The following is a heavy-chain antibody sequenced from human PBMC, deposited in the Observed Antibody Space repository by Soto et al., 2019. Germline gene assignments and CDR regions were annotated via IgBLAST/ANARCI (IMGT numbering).Heavy chain of an antibody. CDR2: ISAYNGNT. J-gene: IGHJ3*02. V-gene: IGHV1-18*01. CDR3: ARDSLSGTDAFDI. CDR1: GYTFINYG. D-gene: IGHD1-26*01. Sequence: ASVKVSCKASGYTFINYGVTWVRQAPGQGLEWMGWISAYNGNTNYAQKLQGRVTLTTDTSTNTAYMELRSLTSDDTAVYYCARDSLSGTDAFDIWGQGTMVTVSS.